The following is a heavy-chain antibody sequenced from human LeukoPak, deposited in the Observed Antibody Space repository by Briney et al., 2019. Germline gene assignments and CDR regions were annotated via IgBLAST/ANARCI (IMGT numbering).Heavy chain of an antibody. J-gene: IGHJ5*02. CDR1: GNSFGDYY. V-gene: IGHV4-59*12. CDR3: ARDRIAAAIKPLNNWFDP. D-gene: IGHD6-13*01. CDR2: IYYSGST. Sequence: SETLSLTCTVSGNSFGDYYWSWIRQPAGKGLEWIGYIYYSGSTNYNPSLKSRVTISVDTSKNQFSLKLSSVTAADTAVYYCARDRIAAAIKPLNNWFDPWGQGTLVTVSS.